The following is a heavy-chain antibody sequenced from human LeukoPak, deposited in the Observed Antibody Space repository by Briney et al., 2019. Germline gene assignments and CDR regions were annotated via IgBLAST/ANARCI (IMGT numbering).Heavy chain of an antibody. CDR1: GYTFTNYY. V-gene: IGHV1-2*02. CDR2: INPSSGGT. Sequence: GAPVKVSCKASGYTFTNYYIHWVRQAPGQGLEWMGWINPSSGGTNFAQKFQGRVTMTRDTSISTAYMELSSLRSDDTAVYYCARRYCSSTNCYTPGFDHWGQGTLVTVSS. CDR3: ARRYCSSTNCYTPGFDH. J-gene: IGHJ5*02. D-gene: IGHD2-2*02.